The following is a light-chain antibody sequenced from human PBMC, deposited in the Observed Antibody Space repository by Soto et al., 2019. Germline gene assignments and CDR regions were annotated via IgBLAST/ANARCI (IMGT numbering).Light chain of an antibody. J-gene: IGKJ4*01. V-gene: IGKV3-20*01. CDR1: QSVSTNY. CDR2: GAS. CDR3: QQYDTSPPLT. Sequence: EIVLTQSPGTLSLSPGDRATLSCRASQSVSTNYLAWYQQKPGQAPRLLLYGASSRAIGIPDRFSGSGSGTVFTLTISRLEPEDFAVYYCQQYDTSPPLTFGGGTKLEIK.